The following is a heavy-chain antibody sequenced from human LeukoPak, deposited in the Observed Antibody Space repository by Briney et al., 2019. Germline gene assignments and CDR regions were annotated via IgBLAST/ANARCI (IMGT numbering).Heavy chain of an antibody. J-gene: IGHJ5*02. CDR2: IYYSGST. CDR1: GGSISSYY. D-gene: IGHD2-2*02. Sequence: SETLSLTCTVSGGSISSYYWSWIRQPPGKGLEWIGYIYYSGSTNYNPSLKSRVTISVDTSKNQFSLKLSSVTAADTAVYYCASRGPYCSSTSCYKDGPQTWFDPWGQGTLVTVSS. CDR3: ASRGPYCSSTSCYKDGPQTWFDP. V-gene: IGHV4-59*01.